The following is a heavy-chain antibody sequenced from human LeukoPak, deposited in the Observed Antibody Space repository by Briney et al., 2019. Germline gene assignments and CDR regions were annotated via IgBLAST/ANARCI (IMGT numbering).Heavy chain of an antibody. Sequence: PSETLSLTCTVSGGSISSYYWSWIRQPPGKGLEWIGYIYYSGSTNYNPSLKSRVTISVDTSKNQFSLKLSSVTAADTAVYYCARLPLSDYWAQGPLATVSS. CDR3: ARLPLSDY. CDR2: IYYSGST. D-gene: IGHD3-16*02. J-gene: IGHJ4*02. V-gene: IGHV4-59*08. CDR1: GGSISSYY.